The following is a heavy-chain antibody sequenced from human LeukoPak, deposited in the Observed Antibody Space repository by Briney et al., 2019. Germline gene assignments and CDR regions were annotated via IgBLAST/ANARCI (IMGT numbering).Heavy chain of an antibody. V-gene: IGHV3-23*01. CDR3: AKGQGSGIYKYYFDY. J-gene: IGHJ4*02. D-gene: IGHD3-10*01. CDR1: GFTFSMYA. Sequence: GGSLRLSCAVSGFTFSMYAMAWVRQAPGKGLEWASGISDNTYYADSVRGRFTISRDNSKNTLYLQMNSLRAEDTAVYYCAKGQGSGIYKYYFDYWGQETLVTVSS. CDR2: ISDNT.